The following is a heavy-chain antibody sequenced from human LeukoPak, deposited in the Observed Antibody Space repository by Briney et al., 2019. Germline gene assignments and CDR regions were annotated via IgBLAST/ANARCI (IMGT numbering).Heavy chain of an antibody. CDR1: GFTFSSYS. CDR2: INSAGSYI. V-gene: IGHV3-21*01. CDR3: ARAPFDS. J-gene: IGHJ4*02. Sequence: GGSLRLSCAASGFTFSSYSMNWVRLAPGKGLEWVSSINSAGSYISYADSVKGRFTISRDNAKNSLYLQLNSLSADDTAVYYCARAPFDSWGQGVLVTVSS.